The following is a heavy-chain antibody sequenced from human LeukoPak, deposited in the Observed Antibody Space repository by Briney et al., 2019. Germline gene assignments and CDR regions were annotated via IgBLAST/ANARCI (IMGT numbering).Heavy chain of an antibody. CDR1: GFTVSSNY. CDR2: IYSGGST. CDR3: AKYGPQDSGSSHFDY. J-gene: IGHJ4*02. Sequence: GGSLRLSCAASGFTVSSNYMSWVRQAPGKGLEWVSVIYSGGSTYYADSVKGRFTTSRDNSKNTLFLQMNSLRAEDTAIYYCAKYGPQDSGSSHFDYWGQGALATVSS. V-gene: IGHV3-53*01. D-gene: IGHD1-26*01.